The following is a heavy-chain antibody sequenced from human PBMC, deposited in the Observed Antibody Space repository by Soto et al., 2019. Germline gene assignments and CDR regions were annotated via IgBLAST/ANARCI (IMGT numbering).Heavy chain of an antibody. J-gene: IGHJ4*02. V-gene: IGHV1-46*01. Sequence: ASVKVSCKASGYTFTSYYMHWVRQAPGQGLEWMGIINPSGGSTSYAQKFQGRVTMTRDTSTSTVYMELSSLRSEDTAVYYCARDLYGITISPGGVDYWGQGTLVTVSS. D-gene: IGHD3-3*01. CDR3: ARDLYGITISPGGVDY. CDR2: INPSGGST. CDR1: GYTFTSYY.